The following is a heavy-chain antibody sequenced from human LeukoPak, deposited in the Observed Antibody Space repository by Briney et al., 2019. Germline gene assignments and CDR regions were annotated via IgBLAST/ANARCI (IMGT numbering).Heavy chain of an antibody. Sequence: SETLSLTCTVSGASISSYYWSWIRQPPGKGLEWIGYISYSGSTNYSPFLKTRVTISADTSMNQFSLNLSSVTAADTAVYYCARDNTVTTYFDYWGQGILVTVSS. J-gene: IGHJ4*02. CDR1: GASISSYY. D-gene: IGHD4-17*01. V-gene: IGHV4-59*01. CDR3: ARDNTVTTYFDY. CDR2: ISYSGST.